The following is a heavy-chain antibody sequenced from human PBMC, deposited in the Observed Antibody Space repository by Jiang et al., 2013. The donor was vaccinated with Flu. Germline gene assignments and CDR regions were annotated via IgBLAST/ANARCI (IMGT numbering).Heavy chain of an antibody. V-gene: IGHV3-23*01. D-gene: IGHD3-3*01. CDR1: GFTFSSYA. Sequence: RLSCAASGFTFSSYAMSWVRQAPGKGLEWVSAISGSGGSTYYADSVKGRFTISRDNSKNTLYLQMNSLRAEDTAVYYCAKLYYDFWSGYYTDYYYYYGMDVWGQGTTVTVSS. CDR2: ISGSGGST. CDR3: AKLYYDFWSGYYTDYYYYYGMDV. J-gene: IGHJ6*02.